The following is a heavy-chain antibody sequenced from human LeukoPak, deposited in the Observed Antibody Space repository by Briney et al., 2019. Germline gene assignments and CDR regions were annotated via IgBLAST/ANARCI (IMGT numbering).Heavy chain of an antibody. CDR3: ARDPVDGYSHYDY. Sequence: GASVKVSCKASGYTLTDYHMIWVRQAPGQGLEWMAWMKPKSGGINYAQEFQGRVTVTRDTFISTAYMELSSLTSDDTAIYYCARDPVDGYSHYDYWGQGTLVTVSS. CDR2: MKPKSGGI. D-gene: IGHD5-24*01. J-gene: IGHJ4*02. CDR1: GYTLTDYH. V-gene: IGHV1-2*02.